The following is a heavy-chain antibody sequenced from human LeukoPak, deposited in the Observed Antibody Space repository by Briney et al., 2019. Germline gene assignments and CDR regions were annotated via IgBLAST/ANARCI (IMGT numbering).Heavy chain of an antibody. CDR1: GGSLTSGGFY. D-gene: IGHD3-10*01. V-gene: IGHV4-39*01. CDR2: IYYTGST. CDR3: ARHSGSGSLSRPFDP. J-gene: IGHJ5*02. Sequence: SETLSLTCIVSGGSLTSGGFYWGWLRQPPGKGPEWIATIYYTGSTYYNPSLQSRVTISINTSKNQFSLRLTSVTATATAVYHCARHSGSGSLSRPFDPWGQGTLVTVSS.